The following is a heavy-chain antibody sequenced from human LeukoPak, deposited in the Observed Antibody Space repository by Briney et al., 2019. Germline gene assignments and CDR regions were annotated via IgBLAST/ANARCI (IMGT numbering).Heavy chain of an antibody. Sequence: ASVKVSYKASGYTFTGYYMHWVRQAPGQGLEWMGWINPNSGGTNYAQKFQGRVTMTRDTSISTAYMELSRLRSDDTAVYYCARGPYSSSPINFDYWGQGTLVTVSS. J-gene: IGHJ4*02. CDR3: ARGPYSSSPINFDY. CDR1: GYTFTGYY. V-gene: IGHV1-2*02. CDR2: INPNSGGT. D-gene: IGHD6-6*01.